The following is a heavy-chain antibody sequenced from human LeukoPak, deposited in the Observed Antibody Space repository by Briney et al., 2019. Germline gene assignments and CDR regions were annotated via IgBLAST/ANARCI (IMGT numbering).Heavy chain of an antibody. CDR3: ARRKGCSSTSCPPDY. V-gene: IGHV5-51*01. CDR2: IHPGDSDT. J-gene: IGHJ4*02. D-gene: IGHD2-2*01. CDR1: GYSFTTYW. Sequence: GESLKISCRGSGYSFTTYWIGWVRQMPGKGLEWMGIIHPGDSDTRYSPSFQGQVTMSADKSINTAYLQWSSLKASDTAMYYCARRKGCSSTSCPPDYWGQGTLVTVSS.